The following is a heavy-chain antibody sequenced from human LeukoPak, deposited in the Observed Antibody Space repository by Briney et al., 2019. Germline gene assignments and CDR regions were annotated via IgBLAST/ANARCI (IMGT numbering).Heavy chain of an antibody. CDR2: VYYSGST. J-gene: IGHJ5*02. Sequence: SETLSLTCTVSGGSISSNYWSWIRQPPGKGLEWIGYVYYSGSTNYNPSLKSRVTISVDTSKNQFSLKLSSVTAADTAVYYCARGYNWFDPWGQGTLVSLSS. CDR3: ARGYNWFDP. V-gene: IGHV4-59*01. CDR1: GGSISSNY.